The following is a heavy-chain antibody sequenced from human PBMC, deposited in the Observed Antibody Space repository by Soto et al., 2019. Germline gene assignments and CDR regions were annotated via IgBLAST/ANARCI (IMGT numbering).Heavy chain of an antibody. D-gene: IGHD3-10*01. CDR2: IIPFFGTA. CDR1: GGTFSSYA. J-gene: IGHJ5*02. V-gene: IGHV1-69*13. CDR3: ARSVLHYYGSGSYYNWFDP. Sequence: SVKVSCKASGGTFSSYAISWVRQAPRQGLEWMGGIIPFFGTANYAQKYHGRVWMSADESTSTAYMELSRLRSEDTAVYYCARSVLHYYGSGSYYNWFDPWGQGTLVTVSS.